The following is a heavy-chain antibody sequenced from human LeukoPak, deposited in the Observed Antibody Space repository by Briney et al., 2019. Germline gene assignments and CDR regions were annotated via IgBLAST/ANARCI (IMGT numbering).Heavy chain of an antibody. V-gene: IGHV6-1*01. Sequence: SQTLSLTCAISGDSVSSNSAAWNWIRRSPSRGLEWLGRTYYRSKWYNDYAVSVKSRITINPDTSKNQFSLQLNSVTPEDTAVYYCARSGFLLWFGELFSENWFDPWGQGTLVTVSS. J-gene: IGHJ5*02. CDR2: TYYRSKWYN. CDR3: ARSGFLLWFGELFSENWFDP. CDR1: GDSVSSNSAA. D-gene: IGHD3-10*01.